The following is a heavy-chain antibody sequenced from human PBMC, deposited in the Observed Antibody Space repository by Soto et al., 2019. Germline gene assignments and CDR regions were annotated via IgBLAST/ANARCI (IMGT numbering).Heavy chain of an antibody. D-gene: IGHD2-2*01. Sequence: QVQLVQSGAEVKKPGASVKVSCKASGYTFTSYAMHWVRQAPGQRLEWMGWINAGNGNTKYSQKFQGRVTITRDTSASTAYMELSSLRSEDTAVYYCARNIVVVPAAADYYYGMDVGGQGTTVTVSS. V-gene: IGHV1-3*01. CDR1: GYTFTSYA. CDR3: ARNIVVVPAAADYYYGMDV. J-gene: IGHJ6*02. CDR2: INAGNGNT.